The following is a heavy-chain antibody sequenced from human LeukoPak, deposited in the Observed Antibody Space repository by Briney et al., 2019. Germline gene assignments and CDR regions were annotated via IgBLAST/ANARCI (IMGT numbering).Heavy chain of an antibody. CDR2: INSNGGST. V-gene: IGHV3-23*01. Sequence: PGGSLRLSCAASGFTFSSYAMSWVRQAPGKGLEWVSGINSNGGSTYYADSVKGRFTISRDNSKNTLYLQMNSLKTEDTAVYYCTRDVRMLGYGDEYRNYYYYYMDVWGKGTTVTISS. CDR3: TRDVRMLGYGDEYRNYYYYYMDV. J-gene: IGHJ6*03. D-gene: IGHD4-17*01. CDR1: GFTFSSYA.